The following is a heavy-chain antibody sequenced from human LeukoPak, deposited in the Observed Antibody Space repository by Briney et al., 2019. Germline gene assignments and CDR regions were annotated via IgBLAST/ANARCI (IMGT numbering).Heavy chain of an antibody. CDR2: INWNGGST. CDR1: GFTFDYYG. V-gene: IGHV3-20*04. Sequence: GGSLRLSCAASGFTFDYYGMSWVRQAPGKGLEWVPGINWNGGSTGYAASVKGRFTISSDNAKHPLYLQMNSLRADVTGLYYFARNWNDVLDYWGQGTLVTVSS. J-gene: IGHJ4*02. D-gene: IGHD1-1*01. CDR3: ARNWNDVLDY.